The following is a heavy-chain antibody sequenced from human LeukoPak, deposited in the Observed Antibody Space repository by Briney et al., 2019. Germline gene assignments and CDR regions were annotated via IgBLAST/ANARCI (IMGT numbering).Heavy chain of an antibody. J-gene: IGHJ3*02. CDR2: IRGSGGGI. CDR3: AKDPPLWTTILMAFDI. V-gene: IGHV3-23*01. D-gene: IGHD3/OR15-3a*01. Sequence: GGSLSLSCAASGFTFSSHARRWVPQAPGQGLVWVLTIRGSGGGIYYAGPVKGRLTISRDNSKNTLYLQMKRLRAEDTALYYCAKDPPLWTTILMAFDIWGQGTMVTVSS. CDR1: GFTFSSHA.